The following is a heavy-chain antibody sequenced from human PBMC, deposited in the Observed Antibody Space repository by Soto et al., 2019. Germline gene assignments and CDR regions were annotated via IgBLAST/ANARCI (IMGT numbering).Heavy chain of an antibody. CDR2: INHSGST. CDR1: GGSFSGYY. D-gene: IGHD3-10*01. J-gene: IGHJ3*02. V-gene: IGHV4-34*01. CDR3: AGYGSGSTDGAFAI. Sequence: PSETLSLTCAVYGGSFSGYYWSWIRQPPGKGLEWIGEINHSGSTNYNPSLKSRVTISVDTSKNQFSLKLSSVTAADTAVYYCAGYGSGSTDGAFAIWGKGTRVSVS.